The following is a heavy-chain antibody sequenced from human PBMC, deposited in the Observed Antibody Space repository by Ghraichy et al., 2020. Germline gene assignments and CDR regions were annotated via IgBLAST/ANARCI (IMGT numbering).Heavy chain of an antibody. CDR3: TSNFD. Sequence: SETLSLTCTVSGASISSYYWSWVRQPPGKGLEWIGYVHYSGSTTYNPSLRSRVAISLDTSKKQFSLNLRSLTTADTAVYYCTSNFDWGQGTLVTVSS. D-gene: IGHD1-20*01. J-gene: IGHJ4*02. CDR1: GASISSYY. V-gene: IGHV4-59*01. CDR2: VHYSGST.